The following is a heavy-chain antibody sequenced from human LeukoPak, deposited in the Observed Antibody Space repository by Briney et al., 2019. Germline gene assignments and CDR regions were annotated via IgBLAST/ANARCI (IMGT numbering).Heavy chain of an antibody. D-gene: IGHD2-2*01. CDR3: ARVGTEVVPAASHYYYMDV. J-gene: IGHJ6*03. V-gene: IGHV4-61*02. CDR1: GGSISSGSYY. Sequence: SETLSLTCTVSGGSISSGSYYWSWIRQPAGKGLEWIGRIYTSGSTNYNPSLKSRVTISVDTSKNQFSLKLSSVTAADTAVYYCARVGTEVVPAASHYYYMDVWGKGTTVTISS. CDR2: IYTSGST.